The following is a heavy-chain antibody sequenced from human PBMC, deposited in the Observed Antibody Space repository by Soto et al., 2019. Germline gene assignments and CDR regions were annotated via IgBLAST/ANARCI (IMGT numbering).Heavy chain of an antibody. J-gene: IGHJ6*02. CDR1: GFTFSSYA. CDR3: AKDLRITIFGVVIMAPDGMDV. Sequence: HPGGSLRLSCAASGFTFSSYAMSWVRQAPGKGLEWVSAISGSGGSTYYADSVKGRFTISRDNSKNTLYLQMNSLRAEDTAVYYCAKDLRITIFGVVIMAPDGMDVWGQGTTVTVSS. D-gene: IGHD3-3*01. CDR2: ISGSGGST. V-gene: IGHV3-23*01.